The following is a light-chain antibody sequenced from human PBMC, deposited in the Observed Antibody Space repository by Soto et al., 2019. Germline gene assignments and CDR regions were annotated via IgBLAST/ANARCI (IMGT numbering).Light chain of an antibody. CDR3: TSYVGNDIWV. Sequence: QSALTQPPSASGSPGQSVTISCTGTSSDVGAYKYVSWYQQYPGKAPKLMLYEVTQRPSGVPDRCSGSKSGNTASLTVSGLQAEDEADYYCTSYVGNDIWVFGGGTKLT. V-gene: IGLV2-8*01. CDR1: SSDVGAYKY. CDR2: EVT. J-gene: IGLJ3*02.